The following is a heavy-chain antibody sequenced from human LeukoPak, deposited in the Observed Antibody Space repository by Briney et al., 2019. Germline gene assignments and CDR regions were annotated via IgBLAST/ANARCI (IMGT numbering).Heavy chain of an antibody. CDR3: ARGELRYFDWLVGYFDY. Sequence: ETLSLTCAVYGGSFSGYYWSWIRQPPGKGLEWVANIKQDGSEKYYVDTVKGRFTISRDNAKNSLYLQMNSLRAEDTAVYYCARGELRYFDWLVGYFDYWGQGTLVTVSS. CDR1: GGSFSGYY. D-gene: IGHD3-9*01. V-gene: IGHV3-7*01. J-gene: IGHJ4*02. CDR2: IKQDGSEK.